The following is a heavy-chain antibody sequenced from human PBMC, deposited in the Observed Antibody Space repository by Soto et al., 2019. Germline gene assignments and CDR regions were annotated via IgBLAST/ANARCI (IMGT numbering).Heavy chain of an antibody. CDR2: MNPNSGNT. Sequence: GASVKVSCKASGYTFTSYDINWVRQATGQGLEWMGWMNPNSGNTGYAQKFQGRVTMTRNTSISTAYMELSSLRSEDTAVYYCARRAVRGPSSAQNPVDGMDVWGQGTTVTVSS. J-gene: IGHJ6*02. D-gene: IGHD3-10*01. CDR3: ARRAVRGPSSAQNPVDGMDV. V-gene: IGHV1-8*01. CDR1: GYTFTSYD.